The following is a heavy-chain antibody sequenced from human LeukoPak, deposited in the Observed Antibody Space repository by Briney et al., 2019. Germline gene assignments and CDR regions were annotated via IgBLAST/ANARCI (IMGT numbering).Heavy chain of an antibody. CDR3: ARPGAVPAAMGRPAFDI. J-gene: IGHJ3*02. V-gene: IGHV3-21*01. CDR1: GFIFSNSA. D-gene: IGHD2-2*01. CDR2: INNDGSYI. Sequence: GGSLRLSCAASGFIFSNSAMNWVRQAPGKGLEWVSSINNDGSYIYYAGSVKGRFTISRDNAKNSLYLRLNSLRVEDTAVYYCARPGAVPAAMGRPAFDIWGQGTMVTVSS.